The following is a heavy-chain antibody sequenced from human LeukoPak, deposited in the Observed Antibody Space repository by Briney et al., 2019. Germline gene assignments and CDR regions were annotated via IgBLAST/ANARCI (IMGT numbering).Heavy chain of an antibody. CDR3: ARDFRGNYFDP. J-gene: IGHJ5*02. CDR2: INSNLGDT. V-gene: IGHV1-2*02. Sequence: SVKVSCKASGYPFSAYYMHWVRQARGQGFEWMGWINSNLGDTSYAQKFQGRVTMTRDTSISTADMELSRLTSDDTAMYYDARDFRGNYFDPWGQGTLVTVSS. CDR1: GYPFSAYY.